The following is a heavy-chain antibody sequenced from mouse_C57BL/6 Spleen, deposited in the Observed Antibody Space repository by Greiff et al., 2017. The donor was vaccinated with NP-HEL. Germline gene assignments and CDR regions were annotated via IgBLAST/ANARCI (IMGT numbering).Heavy chain of an antibody. CDR1: GFSLTSYA. V-gene: IGHV2-9-1*01. D-gene: IGHD1-2*01. CDR2: IWTGGGT. J-gene: IGHJ2*01. Sequence: VKLMESGPGLVAPSQSLSITCTVSGFSLTSYAISWVRQPPGKGLEWLGVIWTGGGTNYNSALKSRLSISKDNSKSQVFLKMNSLQTDDTARYYCARSPYAYGGYFDYWGQGTTLTVSS. CDR3: ARSPYAYGGYFDY.